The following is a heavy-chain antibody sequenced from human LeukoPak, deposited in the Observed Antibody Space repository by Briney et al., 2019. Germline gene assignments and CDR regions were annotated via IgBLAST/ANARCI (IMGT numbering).Heavy chain of an antibody. D-gene: IGHD3-10*01. CDR2: IHDSSSA. Sequence: PSETLSLTCSFSGDSISTYFWSWIRQPPGKGLEWVGYIHDSSSANYYPSLQSRLIISLDATKKQFSLRLSSVTAADTAVYYCARHGPGKGYGSDNYEYAFHIWRQGTMVSDSS. V-gene: IGHV4-59*08. J-gene: IGHJ3*02. CDR3: ARHGPGKGYGSDNYEYAFHI. CDR1: GDSISTYF.